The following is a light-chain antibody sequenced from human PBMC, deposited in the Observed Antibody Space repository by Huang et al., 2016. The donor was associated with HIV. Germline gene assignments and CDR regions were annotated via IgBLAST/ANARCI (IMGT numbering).Light chain of an antibody. Sequence: EIVLTQSPATLSLSPGERATLSCRASQSVRSYLAWYQQKPGQAPRLLIYEASNRATGIPDRFRCSGSGTYFTLTISNRQSGDIAVYYCQQRSAWPLTFGGGTKVEI. V-gene: IGKV3-11*01. CDR2: EAS. J-gene: IGKJ4*02. CDR1: QSVRSY. CDR3: QQRSAWPLT.